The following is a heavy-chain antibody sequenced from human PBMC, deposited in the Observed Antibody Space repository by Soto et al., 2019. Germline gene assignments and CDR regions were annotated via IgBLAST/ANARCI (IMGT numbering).Heavy chain of an antibody. D-gene: IGHD6-19*01. V-gene: IGHV3-33*01. Sequence: GGSLRLSCAASGFTFSSYGMHWVRQAPGKGLEWVAVIWYDGSNKYYADSVKGRFTISKDNSKNTLYLQMNSLRAGDTAVYYCARDGGAVAGSFDYWGQGTLVTVSS. CDR3: ARDGGAVAGSFDY. J-gene: IGHJ4*02. CDR2: IWYDGSNK. CDR1: GFTFSSYG.